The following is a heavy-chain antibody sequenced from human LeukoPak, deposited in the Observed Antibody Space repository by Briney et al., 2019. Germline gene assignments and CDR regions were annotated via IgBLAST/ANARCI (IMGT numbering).Heavy chain of an antibody. V-gene: IGHV3-53*01. Sequence: GGSLRLSCAASGFTVSSNYMSWVRQAPGKGLEWVSVIYSGGSTDYADSVKGRFTISRDNSKNALYLQMNSLRAEDTAVYYCARGGRDGYNYFDYWGQGTLVTVSS. J-gene: IGHJ4*02. CDR2: IYSGGST. D-gene: IGHD5-24*01. CDR3: ARGGRDGYNYFDY. CDR1: GFTVSSNY.